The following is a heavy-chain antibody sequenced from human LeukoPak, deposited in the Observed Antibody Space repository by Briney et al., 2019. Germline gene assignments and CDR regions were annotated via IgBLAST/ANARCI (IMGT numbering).Heavy chain of an antibody. J-gene: IGHJ6*02. V-gene: IGHV4-59*01. CDR3: ARAEEDPTGVGYYYYGMDV. CDR1: GGSISSYY. D-gene: IGHD1-1*01. Sequence: SETLFLICTDSGGSISSYYWSWIRQPPGKGLEWFGDIYYRGSTNYNHSPNSRVPISVDTAKSQFSLKLSSVTAADTAVYYYARAEEDPTGVGYYYYGMDVWGQGTTVTVSS. CDR2: IYYRGST.